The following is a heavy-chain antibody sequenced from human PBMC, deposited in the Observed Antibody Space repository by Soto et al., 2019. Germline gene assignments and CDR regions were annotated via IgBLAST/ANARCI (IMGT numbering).Heavy chain of an antibody. Sequence: QVQLVQSGAEVKKPGSSVKVSCKASGGTFSSYAISWVRQAPGQGLEWMGGIIPIFGTANYAQKFQGRVTINADESTSTADMELSSLRTEDTAVYYCARDGRMVYAEYNWFAPWGQGTLVTVSS. CDR2: IIPIFGTA. CDR1: GGTFSSYA. CDR3: ARDGRMVYAEYNWFAP. D-gene: IGHD2-8*01. V-gene: IGHV1-69*01. J-gene: IGHJ5*02.